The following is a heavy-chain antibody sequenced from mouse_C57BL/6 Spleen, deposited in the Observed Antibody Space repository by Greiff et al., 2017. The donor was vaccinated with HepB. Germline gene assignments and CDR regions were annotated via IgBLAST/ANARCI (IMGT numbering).Heavy chain of an antibody. V-gene: IGHV1-54*01. CDR2: INPGSGGT. Sequence: VQLQESGAELVRPGTSVKVSCKASGYAFTNYLIEWVKQRPGQGLEWIGVINPGSGGTNYNEKFKGKATLTADKSSSTAYMQLSSLTSEDSAVYFCAREGYYYGSSYYFDYWGQGTTLTVSS. J-gene: IGHJ2*01. CDR1: GYAFTNYL. D-gene: IGHD1-1*01. CDR3: AREGYYYGSSYYFDY.